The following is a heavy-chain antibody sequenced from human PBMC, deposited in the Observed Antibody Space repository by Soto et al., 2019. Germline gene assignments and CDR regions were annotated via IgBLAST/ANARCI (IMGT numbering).Heavy chain of an antibody. V-gene: IGHV3-23*01. CDR2: ISDSGRPT. D-gene: IGHD6-19*01. CDR1: GFDFGYYA. CDR3: AKDARRSSGWYYFDY. Sequence: EVQLLDSGGGLVQPGGSLRLSCAASGFDFGYYAMGWVRQAPGKGLEWVSCISDSGRPTYYADSVKGRFTVSRDNSKKTLYLLTNSLRAEDTARYYCAKDARRSSGWYYFDYWGQGSLVTVSS. J-gene: IGHJ4*02.